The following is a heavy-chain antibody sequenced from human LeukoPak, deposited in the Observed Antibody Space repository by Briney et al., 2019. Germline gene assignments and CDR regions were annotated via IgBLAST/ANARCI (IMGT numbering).Heavy chain of an antibody. CDR3: SRENGAFSPFGY. J-gene: IGHJ4*02. D-gene: IGHD2-8*01. Sequence: SETLSLTCGVSGGSITSTNWWSWVRQPPGQGLEWIGEVSLSGLTNYNPSLSSRVVMALDTSKNHLSLHLTSVTAADTAVYYCSRENGAFSPFGYWGQGYLVTVLS. V-gene: IGHV4-4*02. CDR1: GGSITSTNW. CDR2: VSLSGLT.